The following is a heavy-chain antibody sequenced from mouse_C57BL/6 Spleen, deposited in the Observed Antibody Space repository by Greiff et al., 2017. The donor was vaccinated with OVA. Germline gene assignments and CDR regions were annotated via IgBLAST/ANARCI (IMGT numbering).Heavy chain of an antibody. CDR3: ARYPSTTVVATSYWYFDV. D-gene: IGHD1-1*01. CDR2: ILPGSGST. V-gene: IGHV1-9*01. J-gene: IGHJ1*03. CDR1: GYTFTGYW. Sequence: QVQLQQSGAELMKPGASVKLSCKATGYTFTGYWIEWVKQRPGHGLEWIGEILPGSGSTNYNEKFKGKATFTADTSSNTAYMQLSSLTTEDSAIYYCARYPSTTVVATSYWYFDVWGTGTTVTVSS.